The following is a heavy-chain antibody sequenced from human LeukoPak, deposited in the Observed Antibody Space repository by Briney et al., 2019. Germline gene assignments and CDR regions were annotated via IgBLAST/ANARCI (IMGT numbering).Heavy chain of an antibody. Sequence: GGSLRLSCAASGFTFSSYAMSWVRQAPGKGLEWVSVIYSGGSTYYADPVKGRFTISRDNSKNTLYLQMNSLRAEDTAVYYCARGRGFDYWGQGTLVTVS. CDR1: GFTFSSYA. CDR2: IYSGGST. D-gene: IGHD3-10*01. CDR3: ARGRGFDY. V-gene: IGHV3-53*01. J-gene: IGHJ4*02.